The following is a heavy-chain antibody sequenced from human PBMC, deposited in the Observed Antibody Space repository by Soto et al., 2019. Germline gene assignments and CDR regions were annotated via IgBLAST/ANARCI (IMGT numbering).Heavy chain of an antibody. V-gene: IGHV3-23*01. CDR3: ATRSEVMSGAFDH. CDR2: ISGSGSNT. J-gene: IGHJ4*02. Sequence: GGSLRLSCAASGFTFSNYVIRWVRQAPGKGLEWVSSISGSGSNTYYADSVKGRFTISRDNSKNTLYLQMDSLGAEDTAMYYCATRSEVMSGAFDHWGQGTLVTVSS. CDR1: GFTFSNYV. D-gene: IGHD3-16*01.